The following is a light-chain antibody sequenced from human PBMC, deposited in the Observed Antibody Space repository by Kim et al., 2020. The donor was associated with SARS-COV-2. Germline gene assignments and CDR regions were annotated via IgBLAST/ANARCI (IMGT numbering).Light chain of an antibody. CDR3: QQSYSTLMYT. CDR1: QSISSY. J-gene: IGKJ2*01. CDR2: AAS. V-gene: IGKV1-39*01. Sequence: DIQMTQSPSSLSASVGDRATITCRASQSISSYLNWYQQKPGKAPKLLIYAASSLQSGVPSRFSGSGSGTDFTLTISSLQPEDFATYYCQQSYSTLMYTFGQGTKLEI.